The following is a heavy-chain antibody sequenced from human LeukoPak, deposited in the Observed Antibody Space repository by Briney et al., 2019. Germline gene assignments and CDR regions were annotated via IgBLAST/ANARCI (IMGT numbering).Heavy chain of an antibody. CDR2: INPNSGGT. J-gene: IGHJ4*02. V-gene: IGHV1-2*02. Sequence: ASVKVSCKASGYTFTGYYMHWVRQAPGQGLEWMGWINPNSGGTNYAQKFQGRVTITADKSTSTAYMELSSLRSEDTAVYYCARGAKQWLAYYFDYWGQGTLVTVSS. CDR3: ARGAKQWLAYYFDY. D-gene: IGHD6-19*01. CDR1: GYTFTGYY.